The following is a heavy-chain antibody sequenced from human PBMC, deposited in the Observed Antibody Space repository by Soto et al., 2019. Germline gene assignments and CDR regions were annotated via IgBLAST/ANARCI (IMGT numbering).Heavy chain of an antibody. CDR3: ARDTAHWVY. V-gene: IGHV1-69*04. CDR1: RGTFSSYP. Sequence: SVEVSCNHPRGTFSSYPLCWVRNAPGQGLEWMGRIIPILGIANYAQKFQGRVTITADKSTSTAYMELSSLRSEDTAVYYCARDTAHWVYWGQGTLVTVSS. J-gene: IGHJ4*02. CDR2: IIPILGIA. D-gene: IGHD5-18*01.